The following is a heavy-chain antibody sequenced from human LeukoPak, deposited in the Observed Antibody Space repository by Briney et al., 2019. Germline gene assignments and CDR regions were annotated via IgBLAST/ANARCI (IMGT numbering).Heavy chain of an antibody. V-gene: IGHV3-74*01. D-gene: IGHD3-22*01. Sequence: GGSLRLSCAVSGFTVSSNYMSWVRQAPGKGLVWVSRINSDGSSTSYADSVKGRFTISRDNAKNTLYLQMNSLRAEDTAVYYCASPLAAYYYDSSGYYYRYWGQGTLVTVSS. CDR2: INSDGSST. J-gene: IGHJ4*02. CDR3: ASPLAAYYYDSSGYYYRY. CDR1: GFTVSSNY.